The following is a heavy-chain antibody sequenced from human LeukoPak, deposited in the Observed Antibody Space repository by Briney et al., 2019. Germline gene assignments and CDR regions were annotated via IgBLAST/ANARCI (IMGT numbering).Heavy chain of an antibody. V-gene: IGHV1-58*01. J-gene: IGHJ4*02. CDR3: AAELWDY. CDR2: IVVGSRTT. Sequence: SVKVSCKASGCTFTSSAVQGVRQARGQRLEWIGWIVVGSRTTNYAQTFPERVTITTDMSTSTAYMELSSLRSEDTAVYYCAAELWDYWGQGTLVTVSS. CDR1: GCTFTSSA.